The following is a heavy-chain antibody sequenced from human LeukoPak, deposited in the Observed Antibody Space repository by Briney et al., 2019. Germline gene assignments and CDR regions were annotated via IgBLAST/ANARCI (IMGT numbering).Heavy chain of an antibody. D-gene: IGHD2-2*01. J-gene: IGHJ5*02. CDR2: IYYSGST. V-gene: IGHV4-59*01. CDR3: ARGTSITWSDP. Sequence: SETLPLTCTVSGGSISSYYWSWIRQPPGKGLEWIGYIYYSGSTNYNPSLKSRVTISVDTSKNQFSLKLRSVTAADTAVYYCARGTSITWSDPWGQGTLVTVSS. CDR1: GGSISSYY.